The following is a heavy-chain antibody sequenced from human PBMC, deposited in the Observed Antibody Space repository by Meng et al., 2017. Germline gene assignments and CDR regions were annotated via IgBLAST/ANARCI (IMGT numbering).Heavy chain of an antibody. V-gene: IGHV3-48*03. D-gene: IGHD3-10*01. Sequence: SLKISCAASGFTFSSYEMDWVRQAPGKGLEGVSYIRSSGSTIYYADSVKGRFTISRDNAKNSLYLQMNSLRDEDTAVYYCAGDSVCLVRGVITSYYSEGMDVWGQGTTVTVSS. CDR2: IRSSGSTI. CDR3: AGDSVCLVRGVITSYYSEGMDV. J-gene: IGHJ6*02. CDR1: GFTFSSYE.